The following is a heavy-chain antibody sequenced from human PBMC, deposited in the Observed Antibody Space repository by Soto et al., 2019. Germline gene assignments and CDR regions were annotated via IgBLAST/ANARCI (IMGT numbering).Heavy chain of an antibody. Sequence: QITLKESGPTLVKPTQTLTLTCTFSGFSFGVSGVGVGWIRQPPGRALEWLGLVFWNDDKRYSPSLESRLTLTKDTSNNQVVLTVTNLDPGDTGTYYCARAYTSGVDHWGQGTLVTVSS. J-gene: IGHJ4*02. CDR2: VFWNDDK. CDR3: ARAYTSGVDH. CDR1: GFSFGVSGVG. V-gene: IGHV2-5*01. D-gene: IGHD2-21*01.